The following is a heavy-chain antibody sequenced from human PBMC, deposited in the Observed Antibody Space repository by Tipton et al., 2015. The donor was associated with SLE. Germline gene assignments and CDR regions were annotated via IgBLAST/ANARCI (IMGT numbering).Heavy chain of an antibody. D-gene: IGHD2-2*01. V-gene: IGHV4-34*01. Sequence: TLSLTCAVYGGSFSGYYWSWIRQPPGKGLEWVGEINHSGSTNYNPSLKSRVTISVDTSKKQFSLKLSSVTAADTAVYYCARDPWGSCSSTSCRDYYGMDVWGQGTTVTVSS. CDR1: GGSFSGYY. J-gene: IGHJ6*02. CDR2: INHSGST. CDR3: ARDPWGSCSSTSCRDYYGMDV.